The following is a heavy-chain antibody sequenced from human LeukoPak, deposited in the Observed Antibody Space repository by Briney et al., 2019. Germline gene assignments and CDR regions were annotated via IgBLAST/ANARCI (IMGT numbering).Heavy chain of an antibody. CDR2: IIASGGST. V-gene: IGHV3-23*01. J-gene: IGHJ6*02. CDR3: AKDYYGGDSHYYGMDV. Sequence: GGSLRLSCATSVFTFSSYPMSWVRQAPGKGLEWVSGIIASGGSTYYADSVKGRFTISRDNSKNTLYLQMNSLRAEDTAVYYCAKDYYGGDSHYYGMDVWGQGTTVTVSS. D-gene: IGHD4-23*01. CDR1: VFTFSSYP.